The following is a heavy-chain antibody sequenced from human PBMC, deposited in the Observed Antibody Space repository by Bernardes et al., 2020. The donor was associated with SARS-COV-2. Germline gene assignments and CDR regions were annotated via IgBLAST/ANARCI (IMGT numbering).Heavy chain of an antibody. V-gene: IGHV3-11*01. Sequence: RGSLRLSCAASGFTFSDYYMSWIRQAPAKGLEWLSYFSSTGSSIYYAASVKGRFTISRDNAKNSLYLQMSSLRAEDRAVYYCGRVPYSSSSGVDYWGQGTLVTVSA. CDR2: FSSTGSSI. CDR1: GFTFSDYY. J-gene: IGHJ4*02. CDR3: GRVPYSSSSGVDY. D-gene: IGHD6-6*01.